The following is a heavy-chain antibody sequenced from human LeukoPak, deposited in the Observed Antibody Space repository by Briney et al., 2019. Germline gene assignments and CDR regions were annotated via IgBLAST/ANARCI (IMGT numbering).Heavy chain of an antibody. CDR3: ARGRLGYCSSTSCYYMDV. CDR2: MNPNSGNT. CDR1: GYTFTGYY. D-gene: IGHD2-2*01. J-gene: IGHJ6*03. V-gene: IGHV1-8*02. Sequence: GASVKVSCKASGYTFTGYYMHWVRQAPGQGLEWMGWMNPNSGNTGYAQKFQGRVTMTRDTSISTAYMELSSLRSEDTAVYYCARGRLGYCSSTSCYYMDVWGKGTTVTVSS.